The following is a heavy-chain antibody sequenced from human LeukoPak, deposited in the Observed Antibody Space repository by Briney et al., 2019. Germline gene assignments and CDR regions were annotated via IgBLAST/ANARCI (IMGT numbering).Heavy chain of an antibody. J-gene: IGHJ4*02. D-gene: IGHD3-10*01. CDR2: ITSSSSII. V-gene: IGHV3-48*01. CDR3: ARGGVDYYGSGTYYLMYYFDY. Sequence: PGGSLRLSCAASGFTFSSYSMNWVRQAPGKGLEWVSYITSSSSIIYYSDSVKGRFTISRDDAKNSLYLQMNSLRAEDTAVYFCARGGVDYYGSGTYYLMYYFDYWGQGALVTVSS. CDR1: GFTFSSYS.